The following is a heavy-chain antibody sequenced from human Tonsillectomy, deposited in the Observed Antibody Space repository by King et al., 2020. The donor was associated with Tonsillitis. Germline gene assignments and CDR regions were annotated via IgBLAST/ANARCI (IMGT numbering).Heavy chain of an antibody. D-gene: IGHD2-2*01. J-gene: IGHJ6*02. CDR2: MNPNSGNT. CDR1: GYTFTSYD. CDR3: ASVSLTVCSGTSCYAYYYYGMDV. Sequence: VQLVESGAEVKKPGASVKVSCKASGYTFTSYDVNWVRQATGQGLEWMGWMNPNSGNTGYAQKFQGRVTMTRNTSISTAYMELSSLRSEDAAVYYCASVSLTVCSGTSCYAYYYYGMDVWGQGTTVTVSS. V-gene: IGHV1-8*01.